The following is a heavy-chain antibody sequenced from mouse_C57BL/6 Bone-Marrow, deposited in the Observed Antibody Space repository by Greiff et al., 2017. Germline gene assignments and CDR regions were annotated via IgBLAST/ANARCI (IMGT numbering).Heavy chain of an antibody. CDR3: ARRDYYDSSYAY. CDR2: IYPRSGNT. Sequence: QVQLQQSGAELVRPGASVKLSCTASGYTFTSYGISWVQQSTGQGLEWIGEIYPRSGNTYYNEKFKGKATLTADKSSSTAYMELRSLTSEDSAVYFCARRDYYDSSYAYWGQGTLVTVSA. V-gene: IGHV1-81*01. D-gene: IGHD1-1*01. J-gene: IGHJ3*01. CDR1: GYTFTSYG.